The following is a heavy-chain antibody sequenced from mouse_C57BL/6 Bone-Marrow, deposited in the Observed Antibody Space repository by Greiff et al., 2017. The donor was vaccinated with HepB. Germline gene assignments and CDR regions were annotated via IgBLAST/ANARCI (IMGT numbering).Heavy chain of an antibody. V-gene: IGHV1-81*01. CDR1: GYTFTSYG. Sequence: VQLVESGAELARPGASVKLSCKASGYTFTSYGISWVKQRTGQGLEWIGEIYPRSGNTYYNEKFKGKATLTADKSSSTAYMELRSLTSEDSAVYFCARGIDGYYFDYWGQGTTLTVSS. CDR3: ARGIDGYYFDY. CDR2: IYPRSGNT. J-gene: IGHJ2*01. D-gene: IGHD2-3*01.